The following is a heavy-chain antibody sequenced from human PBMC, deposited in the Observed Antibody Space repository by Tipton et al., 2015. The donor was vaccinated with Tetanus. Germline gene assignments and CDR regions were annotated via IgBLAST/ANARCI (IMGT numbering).Heavy chain of an antibody. CDR1: GFTFNSYP. CDR3: AKVRGTLRYSFDS. D-gene: IGHD1-26*01. V-gene: IGHV3-23*03. Sequence: SLRLSCAASGFTFNSYPMNWVRQAPGKGLEWVSVSYAGGNYAYYADSVKGRFTTSGDDSKSTLYLHMTSLRAEDTAVYYCAKVRGTLRYSFDSWGQGTRVTVSS. J-gene: IGHJ5*01. CDR2: SYAGGNYA.